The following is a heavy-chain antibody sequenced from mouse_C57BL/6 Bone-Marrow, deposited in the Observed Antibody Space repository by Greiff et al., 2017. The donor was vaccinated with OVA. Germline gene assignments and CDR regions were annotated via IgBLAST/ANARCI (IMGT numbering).Heavy chain of an antibody. D-gene: IGHD2-3*01. CDR1: GFTFTDYY. V-gene: IGHV7-3*01. J-gene: IGHJ4*01. CDR3: ARYVIYDGYLYYYAMDY. CDR2: IRNKANGYTT. Sequence: EVNLVESGGGLVQPGGSLSLSCAASGFTFTDYYMSWVRQPPGKALEWLGFIRNKANGYTTEYSASVKGRFTISRDNSQSILYLQMNALRAEDSATDYCARYVIYDGYLYYYAMDYWGQGTSVTVSS.